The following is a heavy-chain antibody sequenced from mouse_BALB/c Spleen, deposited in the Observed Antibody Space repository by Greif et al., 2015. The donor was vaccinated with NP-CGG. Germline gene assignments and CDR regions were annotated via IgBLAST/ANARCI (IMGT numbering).Heavy chain of an antibody. V-gene: IGHV1-80*01. D-gene: IGHD4-1*01. J-gene: IGHJ3*01. CDR3: ARSGTGD. CDR2: IYPGDGDT. Sequence: QVQLQQSGAELVRPGSSVKISCKASGYAFSSYWMNWVKQRPGQGLEWIGQIYPGDGDTNYNGKFKGKATLTADKSSSTAFMHLSILASEDSAVYFCARSGTGDCGQGTLVTVSA. CDR1: GYAFSSYW.